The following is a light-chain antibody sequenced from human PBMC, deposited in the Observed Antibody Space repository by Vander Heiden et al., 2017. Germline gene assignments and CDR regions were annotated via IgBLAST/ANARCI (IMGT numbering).Light chain of an antibody. CDR2: EVS. CDR3: SSYTSSSTLGRLYV. J-gene: IGLJ1*01. CDR1: SSDVGGYNY. Sequence: QSALTQPASVSGSPGQPITISCTGTSSDVGGYNYVSWYQQHPGKAPKLMIYEVSNRPSGVSNRFSGSKSGNTASLTISGLQAEDEADYYCSSYTSSSTLGRLYVFGTGTKVTVL. V-gene: IGLV2-14*01.